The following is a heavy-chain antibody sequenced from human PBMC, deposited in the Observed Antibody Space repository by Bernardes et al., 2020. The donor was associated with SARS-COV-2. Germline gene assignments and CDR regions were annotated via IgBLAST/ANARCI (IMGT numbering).Heavy chain of an antibody. CDR2: IYYTGST. CDR1: GDSIGGYY. D-gene: IGHD1-7*01. V-gene: IGHV4-59*01. CDR3: ARTGTTSLSDFGRFDY. J-gene: IGHJ4*02. Sequence: SETLSLTCSVSGDSIGGYYWSWIRQPPGKGLEWIGFIYYTGSTNYNPSLKSRVTMSVDTSKDQFSLKLSSLTAADTAVYYCARTGTTSLSDFGRFDYWGQGTLVTVSS.